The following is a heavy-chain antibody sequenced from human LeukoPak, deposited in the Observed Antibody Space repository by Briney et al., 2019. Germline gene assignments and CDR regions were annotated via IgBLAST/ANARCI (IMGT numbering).Heavy chain of an antibody. D-gene: IGHD5-12*01. J-gene: IGHJ4*02. Sequence: ASVKVTFKASRGTFSSYAISWVRQAPGQGLEWMGMIIPIHGIANYAQKFQGRVTITADRSTSTAYMELSSLRSEDTGVFYCARDGLCSGYDSSFDYWGQGTLVTVSS. CDR1: RGTFSSYA. CDR2: IIPIHGIA. V-gene: IGHV1-69*04. CDR3: ARDGLCSGYDSSFDY.